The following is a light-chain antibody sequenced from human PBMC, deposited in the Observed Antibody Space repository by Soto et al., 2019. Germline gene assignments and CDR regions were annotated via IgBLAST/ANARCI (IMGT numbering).Light chain of an antibody. J-gene: IGKJ5*01. V-gene: IGKV3-15*01. CDR1: QSVASN. CDR2: GTS. Sequence: EIVMTQSPASLSVSPGESVTLSCRASQSVASNLAWYQQKPGQAPRLLIYGTSTRATGVPARFSGSGSGTDFTLTISSLQSEDFAVYYCQQYSKWPITFGQGTRLEIK. CDR3: QQYSKWPIT.